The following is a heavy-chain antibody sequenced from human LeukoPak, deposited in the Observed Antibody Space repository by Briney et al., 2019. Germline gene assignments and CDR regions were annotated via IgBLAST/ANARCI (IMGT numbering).Heavy chain of an antibody. Sequence: SETLSLTCTVSGGSISSYYWSWIRQPPGKGLEWIGYIYTSGSTNYNPSLKSRGTVSVDTSKNQFSLKLSSVTAADTAVYYCARDAPDYYFDYWGQGTLVTVSS. CDR1: GGSISSYY. D-gene: IGHD2-2*01. V-gene: IGHV4-4*09. J-gene: IGHJ4*02. CDR2: IYTSGST. CDR3: ARDAPDYYFDY.